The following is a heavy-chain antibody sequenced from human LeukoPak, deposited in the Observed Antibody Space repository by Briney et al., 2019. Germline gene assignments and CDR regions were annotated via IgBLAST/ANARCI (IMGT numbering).Heavy chain of an antibody. CDR2: ISYDGSNK. V-gene: IGHV3-30*18. CDR1: GFTFNSFA. CDR3: AKDLVDTAMLNYMDV. D-gene: IGHD5-18*01. J-gene: IGHJ6*03. Sequence: PGGSLRLSCAASGFTFNSFAMHWVRQAPGKGLEWVAVISYDGSNKYYADSVKGQFTISRDNSKNRLYLQMNSLRAEDTAVYYCAKDLVDTAMLNYMDVWGKGTTVTVSS.